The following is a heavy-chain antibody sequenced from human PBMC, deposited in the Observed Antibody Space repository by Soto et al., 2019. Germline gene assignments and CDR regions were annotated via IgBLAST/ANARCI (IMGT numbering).Heavy chain of an antibody. D-gene: IGHD3-22*01. J-gene: IGHJ4*02. CDR1: GFTFSSYA. V-gene: IGHV3-30-3*01. Sequence: QVQLVESGGGVVQPGRSLRLSCAASGFTFSSYAMHWVRQAPGKWLEWVAVISYDGSNKYYADSVKGRFTISRDNSKNTRYLQMNSLRAEDTAVYYCARGGRQKSTYYYDSSCHGALDYWGQGTLVTVSS. CDR3: ARGGRQKSTYYYDSSCHGALDY. CDR2: ISYDGSNK.